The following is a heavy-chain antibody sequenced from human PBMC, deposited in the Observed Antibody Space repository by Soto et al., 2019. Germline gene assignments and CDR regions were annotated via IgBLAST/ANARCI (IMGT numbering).Heavy chain of an antibody. D-gene: IGHD6-13*01. CDR1: GGSISGGGYY. Sequence: QVQLQESGPGLVEPSQTLSLTCTVSGGSISGGGYYRSWIRQHPGKGLEWIGYIYYSGTTYYNPSLKRRLPIAVDPSKTQFSRKLSSVTAADTAVYYCARAWTATAGWAKWFDLWGQGTLVTVSS. V-gene: IGHV4-31*03. CDR3: ARAWTATAGWAKWFDL. CDR2: IYYSGTT. J-gene: IGHJ5*02.